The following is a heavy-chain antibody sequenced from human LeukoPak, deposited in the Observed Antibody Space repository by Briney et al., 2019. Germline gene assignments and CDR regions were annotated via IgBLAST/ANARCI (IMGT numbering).Heavy chain of an antibody. Sequence: GASVKVSCKASGYTFTGYYMHWVRQAPGQGLEWMGWINPNSGGTNYAQKFQGRVTMTRDTSISTAYMELSRLRSDDTAVYYCARGISSSWYPTDYWGQGTLVTVSS. CDR3: ARGISSSWYPTDY. CDR1: GYTFTGYY. D-gene: IGHD6-13*01. J-gene: IGHJ4*02. V-gene: IGHV1-2*02. CDR2: INPNSGGT.